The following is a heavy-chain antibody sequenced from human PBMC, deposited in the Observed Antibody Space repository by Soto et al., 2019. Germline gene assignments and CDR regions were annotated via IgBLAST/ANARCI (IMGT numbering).Heavy chain of an antibody. CDR1: GFTFSSYA. V-gene: IGHV3-23*01. J-gene: IGHJ4*02. D-gene: IGHD2-2*01. CDR2: ISGSGGST. CDR3: EKNPSWGVPAAHDY. Sequence: EVQLLESGGGLVQPGGSLRLSCAASGFTFSSYAMSLVRQAPGKGLEWVSAISGSGGSTYYADSVKGRFTISRDNSKNTLYLQMNGLRAEDTAVYDCEKNPSWGVPAAHDYWGQGTLVTVSS.